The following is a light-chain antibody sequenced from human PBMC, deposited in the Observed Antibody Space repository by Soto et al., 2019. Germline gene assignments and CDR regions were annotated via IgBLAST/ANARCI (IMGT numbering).Light chain of an antibody. CDR2: DVN. CDR3: CSYTTSSTYV. V-gene: IGLV2-14*03. Sequence: SVLTQPASVSGSPGQSIAISCTGTSSDVGAYNYVSWYQQHPGEAPKLMIYDVNNRPSGVSNRFSGSKSGNTASLTISGLQAEDEADYYCCSYTTSSTYVFGTGTKVTVL. J-gene: IGLJ1*01. CDR1: SSDVGAYNY.